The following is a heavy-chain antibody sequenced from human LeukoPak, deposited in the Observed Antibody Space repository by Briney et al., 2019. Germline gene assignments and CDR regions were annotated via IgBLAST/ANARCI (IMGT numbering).Heavy chain of an antibody. CDR3: ARVTSRSGYYFDY. CDR1: GFTFSSYA. Sequence: AGGSLRLSCAASGFTFSSYAMSWVRQAPGKGLEWVSTISGSGGSTYYADSVKGRFTISRDNSMNTLSLQMNSLRAEDTAVYYCARVTSRSGYYFDYWGQGTLVTVSS. D-gene: IGHD1-14*01. J-gene: IGHJ4*02. CDR2: ISGSGGST. V-gene: IGHV3-23*01.